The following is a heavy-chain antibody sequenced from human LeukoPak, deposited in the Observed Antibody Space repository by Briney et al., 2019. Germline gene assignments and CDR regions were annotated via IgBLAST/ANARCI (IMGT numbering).Heavy chain of an antibody. CDR3: SRESGPFCPFGY. CDR2: ISLAGQT. J-gene: IGHJ4*02. D-gene: IGHD1-26*01. V-gene: IGHV4-4*02. CDR1: GGSISGTNW. Sequence: SGTLCLTCGVSGGSISGTNWWSWVRQPPGQGLEWIGEISLAGQTNYNPSLNGRVTMSLDKSSNQLSLHLTSVTAADTATYFCSRESGPFCPFGYWGQGTLVIVSS.